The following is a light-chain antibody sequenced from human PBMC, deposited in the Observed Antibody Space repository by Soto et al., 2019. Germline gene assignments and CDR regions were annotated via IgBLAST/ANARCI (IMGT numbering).Light chain of an antibody. CDR1: QSVDNNF. Sequence: EVVLTQSPGTLALSPGERASLSCMANQSVDNNFLTWYQQKPGQAHRLLIYPTSTSATSIPDRFSGSGSGTDFTLTAHRLESEDFAVYYRQHYVISLYTFGQGTTVDI. CDR2: PTS. CDR3: QHYVISLYT. J-gene: IGKJ2*01. V-gene: IGKV3-20*01.